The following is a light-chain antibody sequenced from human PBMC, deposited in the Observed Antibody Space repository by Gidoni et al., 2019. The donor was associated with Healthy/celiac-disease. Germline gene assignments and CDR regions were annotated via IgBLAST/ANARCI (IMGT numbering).Light chain of an antibody. CDR1: KLGDKY. J-gene: IGLJ2*01. CDR2: QDN. CDR3: QPWWDISYVL. V-gene: IGLV3-1*01. Sequence: SYELTQPPAVSVSPGQTASITCYGDKLGDKYVSWYQQRPGQSPLLVIYQDNRRPSGIPERFSGSNSGNTATLTISGTRAMDEADYYCQPWWDISYVLFGGGTKLTVL.